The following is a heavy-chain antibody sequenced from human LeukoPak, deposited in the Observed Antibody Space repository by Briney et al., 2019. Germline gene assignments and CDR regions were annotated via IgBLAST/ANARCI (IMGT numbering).Heavy chain of an antibody. CDR3: ARDYKGYSYDSTDAFDI. CDR1: GYTFTSYG. CDR2: ISAYNGNT. V-gene: IGHV1-18*01. J-gene: IGHJ3*02. Sequence: ASVKVSCKASGYTFTSYGISWVRQAPGQGLEWMGWISAYNGNTNYAQKLQGRVTMTTDTSTSTAYMELRSLRSDDTAVYYCARDYKGYSYDSTDAFDIWGQGTMVTVSS. D-gene: IGHD5-18*01.